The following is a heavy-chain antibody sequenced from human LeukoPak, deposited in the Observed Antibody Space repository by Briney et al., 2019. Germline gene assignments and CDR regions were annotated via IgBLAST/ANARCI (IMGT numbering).Heavy chain of an antibody. V-gene: IGHV1-2*02. Sequence: ASVKVSCKASGYRFISNYIQWVRQAPGLGPEWMGWMNPGNGNTRYAEKFQGRVTMTRDTSINTAYMDLSSLRSDDTAVYYCAREGSYCVGGDCYSFDIWGQGTLITVSS. CDR3: AREGSYCVGGDCYSFDI. D-gene: IGHD2-21*02. CDR1: GYRFISNY. J-gene: IGHJ4*02. CDR2: MNPGNGNT.